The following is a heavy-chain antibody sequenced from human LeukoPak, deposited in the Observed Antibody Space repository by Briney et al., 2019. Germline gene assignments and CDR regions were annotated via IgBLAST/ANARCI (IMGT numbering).Heavy chain of an antibody. CDR2: IYYSGST. V-gene: IGHV4-59*01. CDR1: GGSISSYD. J-gene: IGHJ4*02. Sequence: SETLSLTCTVSGGSISSYDWSWIRQPPGKGLEWIGYIYYSGSTNYNPSLKSRVTISVDTSKNQFSLKLSSVTAADTAVYYCARSVGIAELRMDYWGQGTLVTVSS. CDR3: ARSVGIAELRMDY. D-gene: IGHD6-13*01.